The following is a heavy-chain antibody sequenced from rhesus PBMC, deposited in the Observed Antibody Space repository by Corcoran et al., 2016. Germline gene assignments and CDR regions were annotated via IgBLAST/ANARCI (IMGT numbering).Heavy chain of an antibody. V-gene: IGHV5-20*02. CDR1: GYSFTSYW. D-gene: IGHD5-24*01. CDR3: AKGYSGYKTHFDS. J-gene: IGHJ4*01. Sequence: EVQLVQSGAEVKRPGESLKISCKTSGYSFTSYWISWVRQMPGKALEWIGANVPKDSATSYRPALHGRVTISADKSLSTANVQRSSLKASDTATYYCAKGYSGYKTHFDSWGQGVLVTVSS. CDR2: NVPKDSAT.